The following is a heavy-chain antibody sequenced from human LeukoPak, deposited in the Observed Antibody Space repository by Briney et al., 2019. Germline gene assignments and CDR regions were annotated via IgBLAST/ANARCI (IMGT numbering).Heavy chain of an antibody. Sequence: SETLSLTCTVSGDSINSADCSWSWIRQPPGNGLEWIGFIYNTGSTFSNPSLKSRATISVDTSKRQFPLKLSSVTAADTAVYYCASSYGYWYYFDYWGQGTLVTVSS. CDR2: IYNTGST. CDR1: GDSINSADCS. D-gene: IGHD4-17*01. V-gene: IGHV4-30-4*01. CDR3: ASSYGYWYYFDY. J-gene: IGHJ4*02.